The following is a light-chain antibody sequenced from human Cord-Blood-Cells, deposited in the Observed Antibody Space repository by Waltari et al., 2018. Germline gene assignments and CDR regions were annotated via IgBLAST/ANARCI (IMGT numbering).Light chain of an antibody. J-gene: IGLJ3*02. V-gene: IGLV6-57*03. CDR3: QSYDSSNRWV. Sequence: NFMLTQPHSVSESPGKTVTISCTRSSGSIASNYVQWYQQRPGSAPTTVIYEDNQRPSGAPARFSGSIDSSSNSASLTISGLKTEDEADYYCQSYDSSNRWVFGGGTKLTVL. CDR2: EDN. CDR1: SGSIASNY.